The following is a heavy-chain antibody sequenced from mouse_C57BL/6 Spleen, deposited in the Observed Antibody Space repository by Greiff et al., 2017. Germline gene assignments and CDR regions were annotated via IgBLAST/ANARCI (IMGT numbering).Heavy chain of an antibody. Sequence: EVQLQQSGPELVKPGASVKMSCKASGYTFTDYNMHWVKQSHGKSLEWIGYINPNNGGTSYNQKFKGKATLTVDKSSSTAYMELRSLTSEDSAVYYCADGYRYAMDDWGQGTSVTVSS. CDR3: ADGYRYAMDD. J-gene: IGHJ4*01. V-gene: IGHV1-22*01. CDR2: INPNNGGT. D-gene: IGHD2-3*01. CDR1: GYTFTDYN.